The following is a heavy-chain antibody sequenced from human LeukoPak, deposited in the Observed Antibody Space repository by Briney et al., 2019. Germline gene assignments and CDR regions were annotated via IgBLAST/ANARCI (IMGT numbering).Heavy chain of an antibody. CDR1: GFTFSSYE. J-gene: IGHJ4*02. Sequence: PGGSLRLSCAASGFTFSSYEMNWVRQAPGKGLEWVSYISSSGSTIYYADSVKGRFTISRDNAKNSLYLQMNSLRAEDTAVYYCARGRYDSRIFDYWSQGTLVTVSS. CDR2: ISSSGSTI. D-gene: IGHD3-22*01. V-gene: IGHV3-48*03. CDR3: ARGRYDSRIFDY.